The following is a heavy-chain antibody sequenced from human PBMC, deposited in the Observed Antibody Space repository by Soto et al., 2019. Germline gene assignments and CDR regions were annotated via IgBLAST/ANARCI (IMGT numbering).Heavy chain of an antibody. J-gene: IGHJ4*02. Sequence: QVQLQESGPGLVKPSETLSLTCTVSGASISSYYWSWIRQPPGKGLEWIGNIYYSGSTNYTRSLKSRVTISVDTPKNQFSLKLSSVTAADTAVYYCASSAPDYYYDSSGFVYWGQGDLVTVSS. D-gene: IGHD3-22*01. CDR3: ASSAPDYYYDSSGFVY. CDR1: GASISSYY. V-gene: IGHV4-59*01. CDR2: IYYSGST.